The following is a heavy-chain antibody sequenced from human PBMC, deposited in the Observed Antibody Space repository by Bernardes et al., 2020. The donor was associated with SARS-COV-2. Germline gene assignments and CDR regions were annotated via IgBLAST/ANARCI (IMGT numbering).Heavy chain of an antibody. CDR1: GGSISSGGYY. D-gene: IGHD7-27*01. CDR2: IYYSGST. J-gene: IGHJ6*02. CDR3: ARDKAANSYYYYGMDV. Sequence: SETLSLTCTVSGGSISSGGYYWSWIRQHPGKGLEWIGYIYYSGSTYYNPSLKSRVTISVDTSKNQFSLKLSSVTAADTAVYYCARDKAANSYYYYGMDVWGQGTTVTVSS. V-gene: IGHV4-31*03.